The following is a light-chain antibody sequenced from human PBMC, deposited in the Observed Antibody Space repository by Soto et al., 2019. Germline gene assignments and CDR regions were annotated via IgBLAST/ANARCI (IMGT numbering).Light chain of an antibody. CDR2: AVS. CDR1: SSDVGGYNY. J-gene: IGLJ3*02. Sequence: QSVLTQPASVSGSPGQSITISCTGTSSDVGGYNYVSWYQQHPGKAPKLMIYAVSNRPSGVSNRFSGSKSGNTASLTISGLQAEDEADYYCSSYTSSSTSWVFGGGTKLTVL. V-gene: IGLV2-14*01. CDR3: SSYTSSSTSWV.